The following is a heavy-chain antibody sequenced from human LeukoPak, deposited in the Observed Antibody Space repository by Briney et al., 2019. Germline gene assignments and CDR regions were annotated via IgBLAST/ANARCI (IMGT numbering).Heavy chain of an antibody. V-gene: IGHV3-30-3*01. CDR1: GFTFSSYA. CDR2: ISYDGSNK. Sequence: QPGGSLHLSCAASGFTFSSYAMHRVRQAPGKGLEWVAVISYDGSNKYYADSVKGRFTISRDNSKNTLYLQMNSLRAEDTAVYYCARDECYDSSGTDAFDIWGQGTMVTVSS. J-gene: IGHJ3*02. CDR3: ARDECYDSSGTDAFDI. D-gene: IGHD3-22*01.